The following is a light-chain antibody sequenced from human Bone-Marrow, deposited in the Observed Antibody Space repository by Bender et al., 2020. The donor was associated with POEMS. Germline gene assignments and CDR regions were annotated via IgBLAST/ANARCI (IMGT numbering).Light chain of an antibody. CDR3: SSWDDSLSGWV. J-gene: IGLJ3*02. CDR2: SNY. CDR1: SSNIGGNY. V-gene: IGLV1-47*02. Sequence: QSVLTQPPSASGTPGQRVTISCSGSSSNIGGNYVHWYQHLPGTAPRLVVYSNYQRPSGVPARFSGSKSGTSASLAISDIQSEDEGDYYCSSWDDSLSGWVFGGGTKLTVL.